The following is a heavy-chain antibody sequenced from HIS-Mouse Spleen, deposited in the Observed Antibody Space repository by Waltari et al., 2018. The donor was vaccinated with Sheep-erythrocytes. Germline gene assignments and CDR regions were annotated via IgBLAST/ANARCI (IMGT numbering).Heavy chain of an antibody. CDR1: GFTFSSYS. D-gene: IGHD3-10*01. V-gene: IGHV3-21*01. J-gene: IGHJ4*02. CDR2: ISSSSSYI. Sequence: EVQLVESGGGLVKPGGSLRLSCAASGFTFSSYSMNWVRQAPGKGREWGSSISSSSSYIYYADSVKGRFTRDNAKNSLYLQMNSLRAEDTAVYYCARDRSNYFDYWGQGTLVTVSS. CDR3: ARDRSNYFDY.